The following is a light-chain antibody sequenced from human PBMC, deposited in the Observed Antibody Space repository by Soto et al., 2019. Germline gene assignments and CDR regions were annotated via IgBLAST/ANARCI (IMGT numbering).Light chain of an antibody. J-gene: IGKJ4*01. V-gene: IGKV1-5*03. Sequence: DIQMTQSPSTLSASVGDIVTIACLASQSISSWLAWYQQKPGKAPKLLIYKASSLESGVPSRFSGSGSGTDFTLTISSLQPEDFATYYCRQANSFPLTFGGGTKVDIK. CDR3: RQANSFPLT. CDR2: KAS. CDR1: QSISSW.